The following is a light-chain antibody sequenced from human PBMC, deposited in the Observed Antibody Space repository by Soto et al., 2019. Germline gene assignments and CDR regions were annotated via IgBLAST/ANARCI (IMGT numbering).Light chain of an antibody. Sequence: EIVLTHSPGTLSLSPGERATLSCRASQSVSSYLAWYQQKPGQAPRLLIYDASNRATGIPARFSGSGSGTEFTLTINSLQSEDSAVYYCQQHNQWPITFGQGTRLEIK. CDR3: QQHNQWPIT. CDR1: QSVSSY. CDR2: DAS. J-gene: IGKJ5*01. V-gene: IGKV3-11*01.